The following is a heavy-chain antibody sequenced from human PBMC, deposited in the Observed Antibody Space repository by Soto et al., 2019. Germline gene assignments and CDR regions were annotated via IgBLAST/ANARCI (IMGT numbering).Heavy chain of an antibody. V-gene: IGHV3-9*01. D-gene: IGHD3-10*01. CDR1: GFTFDDYA. J-gene: IGHJ4*02. CDR2: ISWNSGSI. CDR3: AKAITMVPGPIDY. Sequence: GGSLRLSCAASGFTFDDYAMHWVRQAPGKGLEWVSGISWNSGSIGYADSVKGRFTISRDNAKNSLYLQMNSLRAEDTALYYCAKAITMVPGPIDYWGQGPLVTVSS.